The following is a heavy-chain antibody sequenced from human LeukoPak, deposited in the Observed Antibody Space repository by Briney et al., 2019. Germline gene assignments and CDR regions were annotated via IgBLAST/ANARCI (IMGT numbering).Heavy chain of an antibody. Sequence: SESLSLTRTVSGGSVTSYYCNWVRQPPGRGLECIGYIYYSGGTNYNPSLESRVTISLDTAKNQFSLKLRSVTAEDTAVYYCATTGATSPSSASWFNIEYWGQGTLVPVSS. J-gene: IGHJ4*02. CDR2: IYYSGGT. V-gene: IGHV4-59*08. CDR3: ATTGATSPSSASWFNIEY. D-gene: IGHD6-13*01. CDR1: GGSVTSYY.